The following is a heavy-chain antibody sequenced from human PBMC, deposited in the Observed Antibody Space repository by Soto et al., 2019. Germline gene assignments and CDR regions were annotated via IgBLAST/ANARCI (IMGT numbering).Heavy chain of an antibody. CDR1: GYTLTELS. D-gene: IGHD3-22*01. CDR3: ATLTAWNYYASSGYSIDY. V-gene: IGHV1-24*01. Sequence: ASVKVSCKVSGYTLTELSMHWVRQAPGKGLEWMGGFDPEDGETIYAQKFQGRVTMTEDTSTDTAYMELSSLRSEDTAVYYCATLTAWNYYASSGYSIDYWGQGTLVTVSS. CDR2: FDPEDGET. J-gene: IGHJ4*02.